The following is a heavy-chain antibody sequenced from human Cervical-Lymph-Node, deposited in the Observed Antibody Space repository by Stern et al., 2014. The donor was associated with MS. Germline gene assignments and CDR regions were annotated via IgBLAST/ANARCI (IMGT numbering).Heavy chain of an antibody. D-gene: IGHD4-23*01. J-gene: IGHJ1*01. Sequence: VQLVESGGGVVQPGRSLRLSCAASGFTFSSSGMHWVRQAPGKGLEWLAIIWYYGSNRYYADSVKGRFTISRDNSKNTLYLQMNSLRADDTAVYYCAREGGNTAEYFQHWGQGTLVTVSS. CDR2: IWYYGSNR. CDR3: AREGGNTAEYFQH. CDR1: GFTFSSSG. V-gene: IGHV3-33*01.